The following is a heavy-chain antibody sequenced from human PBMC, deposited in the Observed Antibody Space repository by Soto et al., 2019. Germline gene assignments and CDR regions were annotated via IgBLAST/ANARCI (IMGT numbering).Heavy chain of an antibody. CDR1: GFTFSSYA. J-gene: IGHJ6*02. CDR3: ARDSAAMVTGYYYYGIDV. Sequence: EVQLLESGGGLVQPGGSLRLSCAASGFTFSSYAMSWVRQAPGKGLEWDSAISGSGGSTYYADSVKGRFTISRDNSKNTLYLQMISLRAEDTAVYYGARDSAAMVTGYYYYGIDVWGQGTTVTVSS. V-gene: IGHV3-23*01. D-gene: IGHD5-18*01. CDR2: ISGSGGST.